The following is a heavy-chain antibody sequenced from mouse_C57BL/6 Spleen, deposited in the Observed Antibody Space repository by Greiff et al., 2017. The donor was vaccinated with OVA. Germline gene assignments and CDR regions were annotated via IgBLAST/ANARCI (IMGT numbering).Heavy chain of an antibody. V-gene: IGHV2-4*01. CDR1: GFSLTSYG. CDR2: IWSGGST. J-gene: IGHJ4*01. CDR3: AKMGDYAMDY. Sequence: VKLMESGPGLVQPSQSLSITCTVSGFSLTSYGVHWVRQPPGKGLEWLGVIWSGGSTDYNAAFISRLSISKDNSKSQVFFKMNSLQADDTAIYYCAKMGDYAMDYWGQGTSVTVSS.